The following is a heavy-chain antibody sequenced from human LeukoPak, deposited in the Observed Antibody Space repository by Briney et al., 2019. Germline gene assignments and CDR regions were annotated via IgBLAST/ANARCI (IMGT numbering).Heavy chain of an antibody. J-gene: IGHJ5*02. CDR1: GLPLSCSH. CDR2: VYYTGSP. CDR3: ARRSQENRVTTAIYWFDP. V-gene: IGHV4-59*08. Sequence: SETLPHTRTLCGLPLSCSHWGWIPHPPGKGLEWIGYVYYTGSPHYNPSLKSRVTISVDTSKNQFSLKLSSVTAADTAVYYCARRSQENRVTTAIYWFDPWGQGTQVTVSS. D-gene: IGHD4-17*01.